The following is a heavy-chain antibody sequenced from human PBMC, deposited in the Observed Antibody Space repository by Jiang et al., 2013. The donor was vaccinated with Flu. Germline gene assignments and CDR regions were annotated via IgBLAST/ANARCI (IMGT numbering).Heavy chain of an antibody. CDR2: IIPLLDIP. CDR3: ASAVRAFDS. V-gene: IGHV1-69*04. D-gene: IGHD6-19*01. J-gene: IGHJ4*02. CDR1: GGTFNDNT. Sequence: SGAEVKKPGASVKVSCKASGGTFNDNTISWVRQAPGQGLEWMGKIIPLLDIPYYTQKFQGRITITVDRSTATVYMEMSGLTSQDTAVYYCASAVRAFDSWGQGTSVMVSS.